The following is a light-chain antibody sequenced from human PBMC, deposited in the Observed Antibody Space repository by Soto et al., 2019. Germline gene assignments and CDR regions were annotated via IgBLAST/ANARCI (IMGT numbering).Light chain of an antibody. V-gene: IGKV3-20*01. Sequence: IVLTQSPGTLSLSPGERATLSCRASQSVSSNFLAWYQQKPGQAPRLRIYDASNRATGIPDRFSGSGSGTDVTLTSSRLEPEDFAVYYCQQYGSSPQTFGQGTDVEIK. J-gene: IGKJ1*01. CDR2: DAS. CDR3: QQYGSSPQT. CDR1: QSVSSNF.